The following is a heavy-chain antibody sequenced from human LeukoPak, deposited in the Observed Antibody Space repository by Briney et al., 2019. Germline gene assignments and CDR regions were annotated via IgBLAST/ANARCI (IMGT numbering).Heavy chain of an antibody. Sequence: GGSLRLSCAASGFTFSSYIMNWVRQAPGKGLEWVLSISSSSSYIYYADSVKGRFTISRDNAKNSLYLQMNSLRAEDTAVYYCARIRADYYYGMDVWGQGTTVTVSS. V-gene: IGHV3-21*01. CDR1: GFTFSSYI. CDR2: ISSSSSYI. J-gene: IGHJ6*02. CDR3: ARIRADYYYGMDV.